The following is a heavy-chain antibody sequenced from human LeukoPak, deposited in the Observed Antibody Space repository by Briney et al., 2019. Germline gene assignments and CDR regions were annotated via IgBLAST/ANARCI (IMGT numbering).Heavy chain of an antibody. CDR1: GYTFTSYG. D-gene: IGHD2-2*01. CDR2: ISGNNDNP. V-gene: IGHV1-18*01. CDR3: ARDGTSTDDY. Sequence: ASVKVSCKASGYTFTSYGISWVRQAPGQGLEWMGWISGNNDNPNYGQKFQGRLTVTTDSSTSTAYMELRNLRSDDTAVYYCARDGTSTDDYWGQGTLVTVSS. J-gene: IGHJ4*02.